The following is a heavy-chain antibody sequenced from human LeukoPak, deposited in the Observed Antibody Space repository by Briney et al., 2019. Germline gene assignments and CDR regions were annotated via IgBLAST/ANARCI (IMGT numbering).Heavy chain of an antibody. D-gene: IGHD2-15*01. CDR1: RFTVSSNY. CDR2: IYSGGGT. Sequence: GGSLRLSCAASRFTVSSNYMSWVRQAPGKGLEWVSVIYSGGGTYYADSVKGRFTISRDNAKNSLYLQMNSLRAEDTAVYYCARVIGYCSGGSCYRYYGMDVWGQGTTVTVSS. CDR3: ARVIGYCSGGSCYRYYGMDV. V-gene: IGHV3-53*01. J-gene: IGHJ6*02.